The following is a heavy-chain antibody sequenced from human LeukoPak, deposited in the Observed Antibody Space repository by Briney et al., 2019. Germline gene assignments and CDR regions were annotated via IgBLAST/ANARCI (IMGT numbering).Heavy chain of an antibody. V-gene: IGHV3-30-3*01. CDR1: GFTFSSYA. CDR2: ISYDGSNK. CDR3: ARDLSSTQWLVVPTNYYYCYGMDV. J-gene: IGHJ6*02. Sequence: PGRSLRLSCAASGFTFSSYAMHWVRQAPGKGLEWVAVISYDGSNKYYADSVKGRFTISRDNSKNTLYLQMNSLRAEDTAVYYCARDLSSTQWLVVPTNYYYCYGMDVWGQGTTVTVSS. D-gene: IGHD6-19*01.